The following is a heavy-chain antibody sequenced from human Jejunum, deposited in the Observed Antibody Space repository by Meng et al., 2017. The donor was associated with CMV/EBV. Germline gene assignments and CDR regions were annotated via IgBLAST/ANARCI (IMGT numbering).Heavy chain of an antibody. CDR2: IDNRGST. Sequence: HLQDAGPGPVRPSQTLSLTCTGSGATISSGDFCWIRLRQPPGKGLEYNGYIDNRGSTYYNPSLKIRVTMEMDTSKNQFSLKLTSVTAADTAVYYCARGYSSGWNYFHYWGQGTLVTVSS. D-gene: IGHD6-19*01. CDR3: ARGYSSGWNYFHY. CDR1: GATISSGDFC. J-gene: IGHJ4*02. V-gene: IGHV4-30-4*01.